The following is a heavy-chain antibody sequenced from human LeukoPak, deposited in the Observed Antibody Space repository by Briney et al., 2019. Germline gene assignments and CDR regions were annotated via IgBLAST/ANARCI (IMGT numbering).Heavy chain of an antibody. CDR1: RGSINNQY. Sequence: SSETLSLTCTVSRGSINNQYWSWIRQPAGKGLEWIGRMYTNGESDYNPSLKSRVAMSVDTSKKQFSLKLSSVTAADTAVYYCARAGDYDFWNGYSPYYYYYMDVWGKGTTVTVSS. CDR3: ARAGDYDFWNGYSPYYYYYMDV. D-gene: IGHD3-3*01. CDR2: MYTNGES. V-gene: IGHV4-4*07. J-gene: IGHJ6*03.